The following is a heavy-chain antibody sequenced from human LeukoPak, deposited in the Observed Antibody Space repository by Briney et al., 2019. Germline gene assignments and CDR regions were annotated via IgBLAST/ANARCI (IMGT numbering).Heavy chain of an antibody. CDR1: GGSFSGYY. D-gene: IGHD3-22*01. CDR2: INHSGST. Sequence: SETLSLTCAVYGGSFSGYYWSWIRQPPGKGLEWIGEINHSGSTNYNPSLKGRVTISVDTSKNQFSLKLSSVTAADTAVYYCARPRLDSSGHYDAFDIWGQGTMVTVSS. V-gene: IGHV4-34*01. J-gene: IGHJ3*02. CDR3: ARPRLDSSGHYDAFDI.